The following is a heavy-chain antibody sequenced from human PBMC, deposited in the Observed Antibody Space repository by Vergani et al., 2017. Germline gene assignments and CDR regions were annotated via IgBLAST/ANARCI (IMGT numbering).Heavy chain of an antibody. J-gene: IGHJ3*02. CDR3: ARHPIAVAGTVAFDI. CDR1: GGSISSSSYY. V-gene: IGHV4-39*01. CDR2: IYYSGST. D-gene: IGHD6-19*01. Sequence: QVQLQQWGAGLLKPSETLSLTCTVSGGSISSSSYYWGWIRQPPGKGLEWIGSIYYSGSTYYNPSLKSRVTISVDTSKNQFSLKLSSVTAADTAVYYCARHPIAVAGTVAFDIWGQGTMVTVSS.